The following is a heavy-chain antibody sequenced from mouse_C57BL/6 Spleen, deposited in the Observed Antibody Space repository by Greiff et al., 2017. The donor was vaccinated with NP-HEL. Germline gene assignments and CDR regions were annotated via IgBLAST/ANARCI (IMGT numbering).Heavy chain of an antibody. Sequence: DVKLVESGGGLVQPGGSLKLSCAASGFTFSDYYMYWVRQTPEKRLEWVAYISNGGGSTNYPDTVKGRFTISRDNAKNTLYLQMSRLKSEDTAMYYCARPITTVVADWYFDVWGTGTTVTVAS. CDR2: ISNGGGST. D-gene: IGHD1-1*01. J-gene: IGHJ1*03. CDR3: ARPITTVVADWYFDV. CDR1: GFTFSDYY. V-gene: IGHV5-12*01.